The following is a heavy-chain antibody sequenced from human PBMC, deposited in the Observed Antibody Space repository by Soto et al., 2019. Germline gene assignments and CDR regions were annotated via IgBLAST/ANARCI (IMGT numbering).Heavy chain of an antibody. V-gene: IGHV1-3*01. J-gene: IGHJ5*02. CDR2: INPSNGNT. CDR3: AREVGVAAAGIPRWFDP. Sequence: ASVKVSCKASGYTFTSYAMHWVRQAPGQRLEWMGLINPSNGNTSYSQKFQGRVTMTRDTSTSTAYMELSSLRSEDTAVYYCAREVGVAAAGIPRWFDPWGQGTLVTVSS. D-gene: IGHD6-13*01. CDR1: GYTFTSYA.